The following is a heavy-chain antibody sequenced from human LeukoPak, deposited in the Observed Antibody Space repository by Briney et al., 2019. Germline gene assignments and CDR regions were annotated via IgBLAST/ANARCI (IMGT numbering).Heavy chain of an antibody. CDR2: IKQDGSEK. J-gene: IGHJ4*02. CDR3: ARDHPYGAWFQDY. V-gene: IGHV3-7*03. CDR1: GFTFSSYW. Sequence: GGSLRLSCAASGFTFSSYWMSWVRQAPGKGLEWVANIKQDGSEKYYVDSVKGRFTISRDNAKNSLYLQMNSLRAEDTALYHCARDHPYGAWFQDYWGQGTLVTVSS. D-gene: IGHD3-10*01.